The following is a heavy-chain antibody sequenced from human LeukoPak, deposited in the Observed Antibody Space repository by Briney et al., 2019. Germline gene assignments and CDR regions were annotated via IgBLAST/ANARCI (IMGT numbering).Heavy chain of an antibody. Sequence: GGSLRLSCAASGFSFSSYEMNWVRQAPGKGLEWVSYISSSGSTIYYADSVKGRFTISRDNAKNSLYLQMNSLRAEDTAIYYCARCSGGYYFDYWGQGTLVTVSS. V-gene: IGHV3-48*03. D-gene: IGHD2-15*01. CDR1: GFSFSSYE. J-gene: IGHJ4*02. CDR2: ISSSGSTI. CDR3: ARCSGGYYFDY.